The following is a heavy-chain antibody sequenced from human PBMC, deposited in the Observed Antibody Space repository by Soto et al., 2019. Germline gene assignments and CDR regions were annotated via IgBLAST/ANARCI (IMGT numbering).Heavy chain of an antibody. J-gene: IGHJ4*01. CDR3: TTESLFTMILVRFDF. V-gene: IGHV3-15*07. Sequence: TFSTAWINWVRQAPGKGLEWVGRIKSKINGGTTDFAASVKGRFAISRDDSTDMVYLQMNSLKPDDTAMYYCTTESLFTMILVRFDFWGHGTLVTVSS. CDR1: TFSTAW. CDR2: IKSKINGGTT. D-gene: IGHD3-22*01.